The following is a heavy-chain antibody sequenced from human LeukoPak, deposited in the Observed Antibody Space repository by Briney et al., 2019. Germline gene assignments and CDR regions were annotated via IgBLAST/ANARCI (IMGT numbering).Heavy chain of an antibody. Sequence: PGGSLRLSCAASGFTFSSSWMSWVRQAPGKGLEWVANIKQDGSEKYYVDSVKGRFTISRDNAKSSLFLQMNSLRAEDTAIYYCTRGLAPTTWGGFYYWGQGTLVTVSS. V-gene: IGHV3-7*01. D-gene: IGHD1-26*01. CDR2: IKQDGSEK. CDR1: GFTFSSSW. J-gene: IGHJ4*02. CDR3: TRGLAPTTWGGFYY.